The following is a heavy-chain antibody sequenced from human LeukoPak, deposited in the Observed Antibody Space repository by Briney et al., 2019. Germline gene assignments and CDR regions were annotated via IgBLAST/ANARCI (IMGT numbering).Heavy chain of an antibody. CDR1: GFTFSSYW. V-gene: IGHV3-7*01. J-gene: IGHJ6*03. Sequence: SLRLSCAASGFTFSSYWMSWVRPAPGKGLEWVANIKQDGSEKYYVDSVKGRFTISRDNAKNSLYLQMNSLRAEGTAVYYCARGTEGVYYYYYYMDVWGKGTTVTVSS. CDR3: ARGTEGVYYYYYYMDV. CDR2: IKQDGSEK.